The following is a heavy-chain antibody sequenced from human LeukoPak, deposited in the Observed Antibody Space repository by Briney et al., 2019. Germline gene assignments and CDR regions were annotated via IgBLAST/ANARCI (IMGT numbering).Heavy chain of an antibody. V-gene: IGHV3-30*18. Sequence: GGSLRLSCAASGFTFSSYAMSWVRQAPGKGLEWVAALSHDGNNEFYADSVKGRSTISRDNSKSTLYLQMNSLRAGDTATFYCAKDNYYGSSAVIDYWGQGALVTVSS. CDR2: LSHDGNNE. CDR3: AKDNYYGSSAVIDY. D-gene: IGHD3-22*01. CDR1: GFTFSSYA. J-gene: IGHJ4*02.